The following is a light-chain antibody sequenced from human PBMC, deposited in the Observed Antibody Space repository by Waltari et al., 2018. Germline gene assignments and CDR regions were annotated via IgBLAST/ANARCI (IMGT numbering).Light chain of an antibody. CDR3: YSTDSSGNHGV. Sequence: SYELTQPPSVSVSPGQTARITCPGDALPKTYAYWYQQKSGQAPVVVIYEDNKRPSGIPERFSGSSSGTMATLTISGAQVEDEADYYCYSTDSSGNHGVFGGGTKLTVL. CDR2: EDN. J-gene: IGLJ2*01. CDR1: ALPKTY. V-gene: IGLV3-10*01.